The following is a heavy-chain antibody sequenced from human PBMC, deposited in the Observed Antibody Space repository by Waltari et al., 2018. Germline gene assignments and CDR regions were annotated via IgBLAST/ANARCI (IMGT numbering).Heavy chain of an antibody. CDR2: IRSKAYGGTT. Sequence: EVQLLESGGGLVQPGGSLRLSCAASGFTFSSYAMSWVRQAPGKGLEWVGFIRSKAYGGTTEYAASVKGRFTISRDDSKSIAYLQMNSLRAEDTAVYYCAKFVVVTYYFDYWGQGTLVTVSS. D-gene: IGHD2-21*02. J-gene: IGHJ4*02. CDR3: AKFVVVTYYFDY. V-gene: IGHV3-49*04. CDR1: GFTFSSYA.